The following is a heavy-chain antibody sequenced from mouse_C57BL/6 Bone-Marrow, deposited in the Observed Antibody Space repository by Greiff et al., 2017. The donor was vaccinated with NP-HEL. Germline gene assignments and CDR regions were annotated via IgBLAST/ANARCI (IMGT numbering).Heavy chain of an antibody. CDR2: IYPRDGST. V-gene: IGHV1-78*01. D-gene: IGHD1-1*01. J-gene: IGHJ3*01. CDR1: GYTFTDHT. CDR3: ERAYYGSSYGCAY. Sequence: QVQLQQSDAELVKPGASVKISCKVSGYTFTDHTIHWMKQRPEQGLEWIGYIYPRDGSTKYNEKFKGKATLTADKSSSTAYMQLNSLTSEASAVYFCERAYYGSSYGCAYWGQGTLVTVSA.